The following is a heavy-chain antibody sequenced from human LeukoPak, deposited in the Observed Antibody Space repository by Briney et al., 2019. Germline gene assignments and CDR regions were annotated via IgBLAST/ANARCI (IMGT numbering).Heavy chain of an antibody. J-gene: IGHJ4*02. Sequence: GGSLRLSCAASGFTFSSYSMNWVRQAPGKGLEWVSSISPTSTYIYYADSVRGRFTISRDNAKNSLYLQMNSLRDEDTAVYYCARGSITIGRYDYWGQGTLVTVSS. CDR1: GFTFSSYS. CDR3: ARGSITIGRYDY. V-gene: IGHV3-21*01. D-gene: IGHD3-10*01. CDR2: ISPTSTYI.